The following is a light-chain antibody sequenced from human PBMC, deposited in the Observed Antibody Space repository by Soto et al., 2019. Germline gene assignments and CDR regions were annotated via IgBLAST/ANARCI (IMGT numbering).Light chain of an antibody. V-gene: IGLV1-40*01. J-gene: IGLJ1*01. CDR2: GNS. Sequence: QSVLTQPPSVSGAPGQRVTISCTGSSSNIGANYDVHWYQQRPGTAPKLLIFGNSNRPSGVPDRFSGSKSGTSASLAITGLQAEDEGDYYCQSYDSTLSARYVFGTGTKLTVL. CDR3: QSYDSTLSARYV. CDR1: SSNIGANYD.